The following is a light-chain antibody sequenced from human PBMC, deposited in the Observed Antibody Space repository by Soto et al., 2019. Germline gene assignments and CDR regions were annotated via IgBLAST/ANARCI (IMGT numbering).Light chain of an antibody. Sequence: EIVRTQSPATLSVSPGESSPLPCRARQSVSTNVAWYQHKPGPAPRLLLYGSSTMATGIPARFSGSGSGTEFTLNISSLQSADFAVYYCQPYNNWTPATFGQGTKVEI. CDR2: GSS. V-gene: IGKV3-15*01. CDR3: QPYNNWTPAT. J-gene: IGKJ1*01. CDR1: QSVSTN.